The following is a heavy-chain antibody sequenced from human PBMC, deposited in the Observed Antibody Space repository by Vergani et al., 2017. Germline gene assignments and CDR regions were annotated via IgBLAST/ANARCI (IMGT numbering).Heavy chain of an antibody. CDR3: ARARAYCSGGSCYSGQSELYYYYGMDV. V-gene: IGHV4-31*03. J-gene: IGHJ6*02. D-gene: IGHD2-15*01. CDR2: IYYSGST. Sequence: QVQLQESGPGLVKPSQTLSLTCTVSGGSISSGGYYWSWIRQHPGKGLEWIGYIYYSGSTYYNPSLKSRVTISVDTSKNQFSLKLSSVTAADTAVYYCARARAYCSGGSCYSGQSELYYYYGMDVWGQGTTVTVSS. CDR1: GGSISSGGYY.